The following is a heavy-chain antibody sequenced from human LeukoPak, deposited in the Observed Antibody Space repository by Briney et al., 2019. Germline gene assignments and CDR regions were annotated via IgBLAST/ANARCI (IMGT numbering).Heavy chain of an antibody. D-gene: IGHD6-19*01. J-gene: IGHJ4*02. V-gene: IGHV3-30*02. CDR3: ATGYSSGWYGRLDY. CDR2: IRYDGSNK. CDR1: GFTFSSYG. Sequence: GGSMRPSCAASGFTFSSYGMHWVRQAPGRGLEWVAFIRYDGSNKYYADSVKARFTLSRDHSKNTMYLQMNALRAEDTAVYYCATGYSSGWYGRLDYWGQGTLVTVSS.